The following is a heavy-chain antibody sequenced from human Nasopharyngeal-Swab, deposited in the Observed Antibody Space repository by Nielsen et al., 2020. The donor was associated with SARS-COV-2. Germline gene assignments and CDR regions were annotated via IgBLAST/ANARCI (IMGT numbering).Heavy chain of an antibody. Sequence: GESLKISCAASGFTFSDYYMSWIRQAPGKGLEWVSYISSSSSYTNYADSVKGRFTISRDSAKNSLYLQMNSLGAEDTAVYYCARAALSSPASFDYWGQGTLVTVSS. CDR1: GFTFSDYY. D-gene: IGHD6-6*01. CDR3: ARAALSSPASFDY. CDR2: ISSSSSYT. J-gene: IGHJ4*02. V-gene: IGHV3-11*06.